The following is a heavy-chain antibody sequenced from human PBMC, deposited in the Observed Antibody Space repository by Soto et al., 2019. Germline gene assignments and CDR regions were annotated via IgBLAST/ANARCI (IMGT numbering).Heavy chain of an antibody. J-gene: IGHJ5*02. D-gene: IGHD3-9*01. CDR3: ARDTPVLRSFDWFPNWFDP. Sequence: SVKVSCKASGGTFRSYAISWVRQAPGQGLEWMGGIIPIFGTANYAQKFQGRVTITADESTSTAYMELSSLRSEDTAVYYCARDTPVLRSFDWFPNWFDPCGQVTLVTVS. V-gene: IGHV1-69*13. CDR2: IIPIFGTA. CDR1: GGTFRSYA.